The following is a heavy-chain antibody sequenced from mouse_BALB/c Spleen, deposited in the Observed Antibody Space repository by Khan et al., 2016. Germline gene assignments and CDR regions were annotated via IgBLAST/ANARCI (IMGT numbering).Heavy chain of an antibody. CDR3: ARGDYDGYYAMDY. J-gene: IGHJ4*01. D-gene: IGHD2-4*01. Sequence: LVKTGASVKISCKASGYSFTGYYIHWVKQSHGKGLEWIGYISCYNGATNYNQKFRGKATFTVDPSSRTAYMQFNSLTSEDSAFYYCARGDYDGYYAMDYWGQGTSVTVSS. CDR1: GYSFTGYY. V-gene: IGHV1S34*01. CDR2: ISCYNGAT.